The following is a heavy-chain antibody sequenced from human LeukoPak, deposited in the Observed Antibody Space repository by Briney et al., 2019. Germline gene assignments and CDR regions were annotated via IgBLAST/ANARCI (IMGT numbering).Heavy chain of an antibody. V-gene: IGHV1-2*02. Sequence: GASVKVSCKASGYTFTGYYMHWVRQAPGQGLEWMGWINPNSGGTNYAQKFQGRVTMTRDTSISTAYMELSRLRSDDTAVYYCARGDYDFWSGYYRRDYYYYMDVWGKGTTVTVSS. CDR3: ARGDYDFWSGYYRRDYYYYMDV. D-gene: IGHD3-3*01. CDR1: GYTFTGYY. CDR2: INPNSGGT. J-gene: IGHJ6*03.